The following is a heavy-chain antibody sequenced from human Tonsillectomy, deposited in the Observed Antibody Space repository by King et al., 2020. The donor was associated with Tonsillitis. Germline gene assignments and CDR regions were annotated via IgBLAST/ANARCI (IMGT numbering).Heavy chain of an antibody. J-gene: IGHJ4*02. Sequence: EVQLVESGGDLVQAGGPVRLSCAASGFTFSTYAMAWVRQAPGEGPEWVSAITGEGVSTYYADSVKGRFTISRDNSKNTLNLQMNSLRAADTALYYCAKAADTSGYNFGRYFDYWGQGTLVTVSS. CDR3: AKAADTSGYNFGRYFDY. CDR2: ITGEGVST. V-gene: IGHV3-23*04. D-gene: IGHD3-22*01. CDR1: GFTFSTYA.